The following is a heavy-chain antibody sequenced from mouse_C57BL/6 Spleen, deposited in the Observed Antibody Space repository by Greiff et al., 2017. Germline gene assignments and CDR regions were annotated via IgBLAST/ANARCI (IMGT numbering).Heavy chain of an antibody. Sequence: EVKLQESGPGLVKPSQSLSLTCSVTGYSITSGYYWNWIRQFPGNKLEWMGYISYDGSNNYNPSLKNRISITRDTSKNQFFLKLNSVTTEDTATYYCAKLTGSAYWGQGTLVTVSA. J-gene: IGHJ3*01. CDR3: AKLTGSAY. CDR2: ISYDGSN. D-gene: IGHD4-1*01. V-gene: IGHV3-6*01. CDR1: GYSITSGYY.